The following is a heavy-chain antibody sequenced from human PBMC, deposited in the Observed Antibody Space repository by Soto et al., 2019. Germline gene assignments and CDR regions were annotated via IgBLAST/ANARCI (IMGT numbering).Heavy chain of an antibody. CDR1: GGTFSSYT. CDR2: IIPILGIA. V-gene: IGHV1-69*02. CDR3: ARGHTPYYDFWSGYSPGWFDP. Sequence: SVKVSCKASGGTFSSYTISWVRQAPGQGLEWMGRIIPILGIANYAQKFQGRVTITADKSTSTAYMELSSLRSEDTAVYYCARGHTPYYDFWSGYSPGWFDPWGQGTLVTVS. D-gene: IGHD3-3*01. J-gene: IGHJ5*02.